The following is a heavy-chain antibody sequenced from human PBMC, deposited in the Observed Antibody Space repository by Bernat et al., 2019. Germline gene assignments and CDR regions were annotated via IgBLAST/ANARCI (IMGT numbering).Heavy chain of an antibody. J-gene: IGHJ4*02. V-gene: IGHV3-23*01. CDR1: GFTFSSYA. Sequence: EVQLLESGGGSVQPGGSLRLSCAASGFTFSSYAMPWVRQAPGKGLEWVSGISGSGGSTYYADSVKGRFTISRDNSKNTLFLQMNSLRAEDTAVYYYAKGRGATVRGVGRDYWGQGTLVTVSS. CDR2: ISGSGGST. CDR3: AKGRGATVRGVGRDY. D-gene: IGHD3-10*01.